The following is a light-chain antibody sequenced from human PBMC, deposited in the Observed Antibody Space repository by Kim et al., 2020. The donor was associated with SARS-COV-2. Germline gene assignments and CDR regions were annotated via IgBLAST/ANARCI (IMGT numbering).Light chain of an antibody. V-gene: IGLV2-11*02. CDR1: SSDVGGYNY. Sequence: GQSVTISCTGQSSDVGGYNYVSWYQQYPGKDPNLLIYDVKKRPSGVPDRFSGSKSGNTASLTISGLQPDDEADYFCCSYAGSYTWVFGGGTQLTVL. J-gene: IGLJ3*02. CDR3: CSYAGSYTWV. CDR2: DVK.